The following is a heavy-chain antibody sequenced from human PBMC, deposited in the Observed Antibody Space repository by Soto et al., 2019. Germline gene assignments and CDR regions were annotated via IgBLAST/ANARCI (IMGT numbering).Heavy chain of an antibody. CDR3: TTGPLENYDFDY. V-gene: IGHV3-15*01. J-gene: IGHJ4*02. D-gene: IGHD1-7*01. Sequence: GGSLRLSCAASGFTFSNAWMSWVRQAPGKGLEWVGRIKSKTDGGTTDYAAPVKGRFTISRGDSKNTLYLQMNSLKTEDTAVYYCTTGPLENYDFDYWGQGTLVTVSS. CDR1: GFTFSNAW. CDR2: IKSKTDGGTT.